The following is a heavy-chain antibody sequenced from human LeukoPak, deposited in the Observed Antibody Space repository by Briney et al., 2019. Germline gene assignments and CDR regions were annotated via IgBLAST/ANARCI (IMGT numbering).Heavy chain of an antibody. J-gene: IGHJ4*02. CDR3: ARDLRTGSYLDY. CDR1: GFTFSSYA. Sequence: GGSLRLSCAASGFTFSSYAMHGVRQAPGRGLECVAVLPYDGSNQYYADSVKGRFTISRDNSKNTLYLQMNSLRGEDKAVYYCARDLRTGSYLDYWGQGTLVTVSS. D-gene: IGHD3/OR15-3a*01. V-gene: IGHV3-30*01. CDR2: LPYDGSNQ.